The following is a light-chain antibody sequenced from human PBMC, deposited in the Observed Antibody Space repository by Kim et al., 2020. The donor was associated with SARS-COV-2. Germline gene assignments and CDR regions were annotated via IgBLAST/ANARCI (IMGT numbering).Light chain of an antibody. V-gene: IGKV1-27*01. Sequence: VSVGDRVTITCQASQAISKYLAWYQQKPGKVPRLLIYGASTLQSGVPSRFSGSGSGTDFTLTISSLQPEDVATYYCQKYNSAPLTFGGGTKV. CDR2: GAS. CDR3: QKYNSAPLT. CDR1: QAISKY. J-gene: IGKJ4*01.